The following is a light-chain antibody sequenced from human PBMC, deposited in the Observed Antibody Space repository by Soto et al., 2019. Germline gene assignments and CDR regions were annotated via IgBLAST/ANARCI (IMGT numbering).Light chain of an antibody. CDR3: HQYDSSPLT. V-gene: IGKV3-20*01. CDR1: QSMSTNY. Sequence: EIVLAQSPDTLSLSPGERATLSCRTSQSMSTNYLAWYQQKSGQPPRLLIYGASIRATGIPDRFSGSGSGTDFPLTISRLEPEYFAVYYCHQYDSSPLTFGGGAKVEIK. CDR2: GAS. J-gene: IGKJ4*01.